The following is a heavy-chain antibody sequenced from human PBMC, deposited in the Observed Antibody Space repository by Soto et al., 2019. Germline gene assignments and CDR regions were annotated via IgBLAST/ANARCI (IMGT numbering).Heavy chain of an antibody. V-gene: IGHV1-18*01. CDR3: ARGACCGGAAWCRDMDV. J-gene: IGHJ6*02. D-gene: IGHD2-21*01. CDR1: GYKFISHS. Sequence: QIQLVQSGGEVKKPGASVKVSCKSSGYKFISHSITWVRQAPGQGLEWMGRISAYNGNTNYAQKLQGRVTMTTDTSTNTAYMELRSLRSDDTAVYYCARGACCGGAAWCRDMDVWGQGTTVTVSS. CDR2: ISAYNGNT.